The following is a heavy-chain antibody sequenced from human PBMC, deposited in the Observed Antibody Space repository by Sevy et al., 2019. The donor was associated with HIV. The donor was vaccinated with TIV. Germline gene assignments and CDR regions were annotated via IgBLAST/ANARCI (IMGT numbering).Heavy chain of an antibody. J-gene: IGHJ4*02. V-gene: IGHV1-2*02. CDR1: GYTFTGYY. CDR2: INPNSGGT. Sequence: ASVKVSCKASGYTFTGYYMHWVRQAPGQGLEWMGWINPNSGGTNYAQKFQGRVTMTRDTSISTAYMELSRLRFDDTALYYCVRDMELVDEGTQEFYFWGQGTLVTVSS. CDR3: VRDMELVDEGTQEFYF. D-gene: IGHD1-7*01.